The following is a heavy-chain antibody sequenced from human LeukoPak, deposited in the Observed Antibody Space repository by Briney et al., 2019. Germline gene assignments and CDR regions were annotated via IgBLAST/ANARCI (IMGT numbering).Heavy chain of an antibody. CDR3: AKDQAPYSSGYWGD. V-gene: IGHV3-23*01. D-gene: IGHD3-22*01. J-gene: IGHJ4*02. CDR2: ISGSGGST. CDR1: GFTFSSYA. Sequence: TGGSLRLSCAASGFTFSSYAMSWVRQAPGKGLEWVSAISGSGGSTYYADSVKGRFTISRDNSKNTLYLQMNSLRAEDTAVYYCAKDQAPYSSGYWGDWGQGTLVTVSS.